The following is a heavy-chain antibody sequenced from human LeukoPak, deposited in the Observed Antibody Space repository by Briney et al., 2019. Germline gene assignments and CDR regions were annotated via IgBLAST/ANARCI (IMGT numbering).Heavy chain of an antibody. CDR1: GFTFGDYA. V-gene: IGHV3-49*03. D-gene: IGHD5-12*01. CDR3: TRVGGYDYYYYYGMDV. Sequence: GGSLRLSCTASGFTFGDYAMSWFRQAPGKGLEWVGFIRSKAYGGTTEYAASVKGRFTISRDDSKSIAYLQMNSLKTEDTAVYYCTRVGGYDYYYYYGMDVWGQGTTVTVSS. J-gene: IGHJ6*02. CDR2: IRSKAYGGTT.